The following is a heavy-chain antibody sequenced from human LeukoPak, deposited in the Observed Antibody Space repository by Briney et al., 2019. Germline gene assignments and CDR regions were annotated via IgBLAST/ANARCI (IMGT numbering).Heavy chain of an antibody. CDR2: FHISDTA. CDR1: GGSISSYY. Sequence: SETLSLTCTVSGGSISSYYWSWIRQPPGKGLEWIGRFHISDTAKYNPSLKSRVTMSLDTSKNQFSLRLTSVTAADTAVYYCARTSGSYFDYWGQGTLLTVSS. V-gene: IGHV4-4*07. CDR3: ARTSGSYFDY. J-gene: IGHJ4*02. D-gene: IGHD1-26*01.